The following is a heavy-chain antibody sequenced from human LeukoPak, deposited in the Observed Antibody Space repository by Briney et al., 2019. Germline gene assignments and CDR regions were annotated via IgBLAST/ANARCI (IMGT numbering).Heavy chain of an antibody. Sequence: GGSLRLSCAASGFTFISYSMNWVRQAPGKGLEWVSSISSSSSYIYYADSVKGRFTISRDNAKNSLYLQMNSLRAEDTAVYYCASGAYYDILAPTYMDVWGKGTTVTISS. CDR2: ISSSSSYI. CDR3: ASGAYYDILAPTYMDV. J-gene: IGHJ6*03. CDR1: GFTFISYS. D-gene: IGHD3-9*01. V-gene: IGHV3-21*01.